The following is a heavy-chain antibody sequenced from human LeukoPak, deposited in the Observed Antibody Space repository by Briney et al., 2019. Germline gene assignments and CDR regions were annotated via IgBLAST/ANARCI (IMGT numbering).Heavy chain of an antibody. J-gene: IGHJ4*02. CDR1: RYTFTDYY. CDR3: ARSLYYYDSSGRDEGY. D-gene: IGHD3-22*01. V-gene: IGHV1-2*02. CDR2: INPNSGGT. Sequence: GASVKVSCKASRYTFTDYYMHWVRQAPGQGLEWMGWINPNSGGTHYAQKFQGRVTITADESTSTAYMELSSLRSEDTAVYYCARSLYYYDSSGRDEGYWGQGTLVTVSS.